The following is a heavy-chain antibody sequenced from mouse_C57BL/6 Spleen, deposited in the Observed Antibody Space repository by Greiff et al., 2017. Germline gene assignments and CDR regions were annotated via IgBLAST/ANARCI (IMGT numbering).Heavy chain of an antibody. CDR2: IDPSDSYT. J-gene: IGHJ2*01. CDR3: ARNYGQYSRGYFDY. V-gene: IGHV1-59*01. Sequence: QVQLQQSGAELVRPGTSVKLSCKASGYTFTSYWMHWVKQRPGQGLEWIGVIDPSDSYTNYNQKFKGKATLTVDTSSSTAYMQLSSLTSEDSAVYYCARNYGQYSRGYFDYWGQGTTLTVSS. CDR1: GYTFTSYW. D-gene: IGHD1-2*01.